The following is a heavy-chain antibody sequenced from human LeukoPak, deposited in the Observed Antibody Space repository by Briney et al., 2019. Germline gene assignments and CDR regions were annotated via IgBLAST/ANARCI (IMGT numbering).Heavy chain of an antibody. V-gene: IGHV3-9*03. CDR2: ISWNSGSI. D-gene: IGHD1-26*01. CDR3: AKGSQWELMSYFDY. J-gene: IGHJ4*02. CDR1: GFTFDDYA. Sequence: TGGSLRLSCAASGFTFDDYAMHWVRQAPGKGLEWVSGISWNSGSIGYADSVKGRFTISRDNAKNSLYLQMNSLRAEDMALYYCAKGSQWELMSYFDYWGQGTLVTVSS.